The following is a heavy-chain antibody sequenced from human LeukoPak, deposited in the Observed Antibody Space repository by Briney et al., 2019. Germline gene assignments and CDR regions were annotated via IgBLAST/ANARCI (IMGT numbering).Heavy chain of an antibody. CDR2: ISAYSGNT. CDR3: ARDDCSSTSCQFDY. Sequence: GASVKVSCKSSGYTFTSYGISWVRQAPGQGLEWMGWISAYSGNTNYSQKLQGRVTMTTDTSTTTAYMELRSLRSDDTAVYYCARDDCSSTSCQFDYWGQGTLVTVSS. J-gene: IGHJ4*02. D-gene: IGHD2-2*01. CDR1: GYTFTSYG. V-gene: IGHV1-18*01.